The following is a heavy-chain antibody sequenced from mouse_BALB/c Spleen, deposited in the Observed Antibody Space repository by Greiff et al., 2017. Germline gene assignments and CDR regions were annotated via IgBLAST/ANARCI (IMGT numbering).Heavy chain of an antibody. CDR3: TRDREYGNYAVYYFDY. CDR2: ISSGGSYT. D-gene: IGHD2-10*02. Sequence: EVHLVESGGGLVKPGGSLKLSCAASGFTFSSYTMSWVRQTPEKRLEWVATISSGGSYTYYPDSVKGRFTISRDNAKNTLYLQMSSLKSEDTAMYYCTRDREYGNYAVYYFDYWGQGTTLTVSS. V-gene: IGHV5-6-4*01. CDR1: GFTFSSYT. J-gene: IGHJ2*01.